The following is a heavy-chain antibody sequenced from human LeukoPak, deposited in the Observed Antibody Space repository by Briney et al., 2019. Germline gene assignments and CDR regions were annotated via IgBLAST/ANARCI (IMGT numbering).Heavy chain of an antibody. D-gene: IGHD6-13*01. Sequence: ASVKVSCKASGYTFTSYYMHWVRQAPGQGLEWMGIINPSGGSTSYAQKFQGSVTMTRDTSTSTAYMELSSLRSEDTAVYYCARAEWGSSPTGGLYYWGQGTLVTVSS. V-gene: IGHV1-46*01. CDR2: INPSGGST. CDR3: ARAEWGSSPTGGLYY. J-gene: IGHJ4*02. CDR1: GYTFTSYY.